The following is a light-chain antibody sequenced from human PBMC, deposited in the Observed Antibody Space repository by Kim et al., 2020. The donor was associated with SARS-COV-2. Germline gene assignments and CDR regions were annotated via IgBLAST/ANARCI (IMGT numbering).Light chain of an antibody. Sequence: QSALTQPASVSGSPGQSITISCTATSSDVGGYNYVSWYQQHQLRAPKLMIYDVTQRPSGVSNRFSASKSGNTASLTISGLQPEDEADYYCSSYTTSGTYVFGTGTKVTVL. V-gene: IGLV2-14*01. J-gene: IGLJ1*01. CDR2: DVT. CDR1: SSDVGGYNY. CDR3: SSYTTSGTYV.